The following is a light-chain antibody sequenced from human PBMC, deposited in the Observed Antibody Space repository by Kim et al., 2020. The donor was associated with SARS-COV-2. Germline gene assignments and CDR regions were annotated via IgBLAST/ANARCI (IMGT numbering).Light chain of an antibody. CDR3: QVWDSSSDHRVV. J-gene: IGLJ2*01. CDR1: GIGTKR. Sequence: PGRRARITGGGSGIGTKRVQWYQQKPGQAPVLVIHYDSDRPSGLPERFSGSSSGKTATLTISRVEAGDEADYYCQVWDSSSDHRVVFGGGTKVTVL. V-gene: IGLV3-21*04. CDR2: YDS.